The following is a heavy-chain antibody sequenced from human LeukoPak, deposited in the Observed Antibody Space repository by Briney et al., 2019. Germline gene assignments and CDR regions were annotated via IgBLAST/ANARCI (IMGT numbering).Heavy chain of an antibody. CDR1: GGTFSSYT. CDR3: APTYYDFWSGYYDGWFDP. CDR2: IIPILGIA. J-gene: IGHJ5*02. D-gene: IGHD3-3*01. V-gene: IGHV1-69*02. Sequence: GSSVKVSCKASGGTFSSYTISWVRRAPGQGLEWMGRIIPILGIANYAQKFQGRVTITADKSTSTAYMELSSLRSEDTAVYYCAPTYYDFWSGYYDGWFDPWGQGTLVTVSS.